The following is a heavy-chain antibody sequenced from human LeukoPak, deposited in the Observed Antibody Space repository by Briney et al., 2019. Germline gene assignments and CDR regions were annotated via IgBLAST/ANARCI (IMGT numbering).Heavy chain of an antibody. CDR1: GFTFSNYS. D-gene: IGHD3-3*01. J-gene: IGHJ6*03. CDR3: ARASGDFWSGYYYYYMDV. V-gene: IGHV3-48*04. CDR2: ISSSSFTM. Sequence: GGSLRLSCGASGFTFSNYSMSWVRQAPGKGLEWVSYISSSSFTMYYADSVKGRFTISRDNAKNSLYLQMNSLRAEDTAVYYCARASGDFWSGYYYYYMDVWGKGTTVTVSS.